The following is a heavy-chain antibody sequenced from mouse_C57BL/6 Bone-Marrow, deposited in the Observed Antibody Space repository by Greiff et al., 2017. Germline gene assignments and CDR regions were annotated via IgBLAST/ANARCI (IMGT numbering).Heavy chain of an antibody. J-gene: IGHJ2*01. V-gene: IGHV1-82*01. D-gene: IGHD1-1*02. Sequence: VLLKQSGPALVKPGASVKISCTASGFAFSSSSMTWVQQRPGKGLEWIGRIYPGGGDTYYHGKFQGKATLTADRSSSTAYRQLRSLKSEDAAVYFCARGREHGYIDYWGQGTTLTVSS. CDR3: ARGREHGYIDY. CDR2: IYPGGGDT. CDR1: GFAFSSSS.